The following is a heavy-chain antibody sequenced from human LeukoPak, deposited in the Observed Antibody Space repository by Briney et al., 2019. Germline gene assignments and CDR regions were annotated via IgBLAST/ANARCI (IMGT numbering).Heavy chain of an antibody. CDR2: IYYSGST. Sequence: PSETLSLTCTVSGGSISSSSYYWGWIRQPPGEGLEWIGSIYYSGSTYYNPSLKSRVTISVDTSKNQFSLKLSSVTAADTAVYYCARDGFQWELVHWGQGTLVTVSS. CDR3: ARDGFQWELVH. CDR1: GGSISSSSYY. D-gene: IGHD1-26*01. J-gene: IGHJ1*01. V-gene: IGHV4-39*07.